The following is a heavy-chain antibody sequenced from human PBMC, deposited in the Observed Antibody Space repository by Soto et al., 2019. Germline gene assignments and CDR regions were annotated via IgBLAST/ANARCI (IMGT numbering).Heavy chain of an antibody. V-gene: IGHV4-34*02. CDR3: ARGQLVWYGDLSPYHRDMDV. Sequence: QVQLQQWGAGLLRPSETLSLTCAFYGGSFDDFYWSWVRQSPGKGLEWVGEISHDGGTNYSPSLASRVSISVDASKNQFPLNLRSVTAADTGLYYGARGQLVWYGDLSPYHRDMDVWGQGTTVTVSS. J-gene: IGHJ6*02. CDR1: GGSFDDFY. CDR2: ISHDGGT. D-gene: IGHD3-10*01.